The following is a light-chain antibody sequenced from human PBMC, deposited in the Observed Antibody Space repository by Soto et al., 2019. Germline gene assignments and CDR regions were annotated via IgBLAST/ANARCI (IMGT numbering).Light chain of an antibody. CDR3: SSHTRGSTRV. J-gene: IGLJ1*01. Sequence: QSALTQPASVSGSPGQSIAISCTGTFSDVGGYDYVSWYQQHPDKAPNLMIYEVTKRPSGVSNRFSGSKSGNTASLTISGLQPEDEADYYCSSHTRGSTRVFGSGTKLTVL. CDR2: EVT. V-gene: IGLV2-14*01. CDR1: FSDVGGYDY.